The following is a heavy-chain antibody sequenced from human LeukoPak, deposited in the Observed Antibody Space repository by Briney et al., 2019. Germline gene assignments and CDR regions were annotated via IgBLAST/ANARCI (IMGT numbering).Heavy chain of an antibody. Sequence: GESLKISCKGSGYSFTSYWIGWVRQMPGKGLEWMGIIYPGDSDTRYSPSFQGQVTISADKSISTAYLQWSSLKASDTAIYYCARLPRVYYGSGSDFDYWGQGTLVTVSS. J-gene: IGHJ4*02. V-gene: IGHV5-51*01. CDR2: IYPGDSDT. CDR1: GYSFTSYW. CDR3: ARLPRVYYGSGSDFDY. D-gene: IGHD3-10*01.